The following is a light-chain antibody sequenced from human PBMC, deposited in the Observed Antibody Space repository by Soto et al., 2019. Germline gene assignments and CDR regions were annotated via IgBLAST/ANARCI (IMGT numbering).Light chain of an antibody. CDR3: QQYGGSPRT. V-gene: IGKV3-20*01. CDR1: QSVGRT. Sequence: EIVMTQSPVTLSVSPGERATLSCRASQSVGRTLAWFQQKPGQAPRLLIYDASNRATGIPARFTGSGSGTDFTLTIRSLEPEDFAVYYCQQYGGSPRTFGQGTKVDIK. J-gene: IGKJ1*01. CDR2: DAS.